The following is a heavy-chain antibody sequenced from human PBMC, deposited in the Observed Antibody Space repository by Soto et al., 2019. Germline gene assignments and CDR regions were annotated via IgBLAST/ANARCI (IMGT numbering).Heavy chain of an antibody. V-gene: IGHV3-23*01. CDR1: GFIFGSYD. Sequence: GGSLRLSCAASGFIFGSYDMSWVRQAPGKGLEWVSTISGSGDKTCHADSVKGRFTISRDNSKNTLYLQMNSLRAEDTAVYYCARYDSSGYYWPYYYYGMDLWGQGTTVTVSS. CDR2: ISGSGDKT. CDR3: ARYDSSGYYWPYYYYGMDL. J-gene: IGHJ6*02. D-gene: IGHD3-22*01.